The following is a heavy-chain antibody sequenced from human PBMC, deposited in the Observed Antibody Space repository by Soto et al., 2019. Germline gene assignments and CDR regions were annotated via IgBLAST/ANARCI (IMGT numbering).Heavy chain of an antibody. Sequence: QVQLVQSGAEVKKPGASVKVSCKASGYTFTSYGISWVRQAPGQGLEWMGWISAYNGNTDYPQKLQGRVTMTTDTSTSTAYMELRSLRSHDTAVYYCAREGYCISTSCYASALDYWGQGTLITVSS. D-gene: IGHD2-2*01. CDR3: AREGYCISTSCYASALDY. J-gene: IGHJ4*02. CDR1: GYTFTSYG. V-gene: IGHV1-18*01. CDR2: ISAYNGNT.